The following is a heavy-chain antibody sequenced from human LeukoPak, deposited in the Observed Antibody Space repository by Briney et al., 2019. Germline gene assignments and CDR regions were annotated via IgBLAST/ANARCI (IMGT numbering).Heavy chain of an antibody. V-gene: IGHV3-74*01. CDR3: ARVGELGYCGSTSCYMGYGY. Sequence: GGSLRLSCAASGFTFSSYWMHWVRQAPGKGLVWVSRINSDGSSTSYADSVKGRFTISRDNAKNTLYLQMNSLRAEDTAVYYCARVGELGYCGSTSCYMGYGYWGQGTLVTVSS. J-gene: IGHJ4*02. CDR2: INSDGSST. D-gene: IGHD2-2*02. CDR1: GFTFSSYW.